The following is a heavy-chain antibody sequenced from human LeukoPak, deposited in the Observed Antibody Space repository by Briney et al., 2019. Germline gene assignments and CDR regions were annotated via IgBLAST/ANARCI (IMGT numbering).Heavy chain of an antibody. V-gene: IGHV3-21*01. D-gene: IGHD3-10*01. CDR3: ARGDGATPPDVFDF. CDR2: ISSSSSYI. Sequence: KTGGSLRLLCAASGFSFSSYCINWVRQAPGEGLQWVSSISSSSSYIYCADSVKGRFTIYRDNAKHSVYLQMNSLRGEDTAVYFCARGDGATPPDVFDFWGQGTMVTVSS. J-gene: IGHJ3*01. CDR1: GFSFSSYC.